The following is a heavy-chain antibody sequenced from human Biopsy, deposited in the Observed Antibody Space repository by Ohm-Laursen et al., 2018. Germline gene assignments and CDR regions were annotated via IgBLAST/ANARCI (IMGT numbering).Heavy chain of an antibody. D-gene: IGHD3-10*01. V-gene: IGHV4-39*01. CDR2: MYFSGNT. Sequence: SETLSLTCSVSGGSISRSSYNWGWLRLPPGNGLEWIGSMYFSGNTYYNPSLKRRVNITVDTSKNKFPLNLSSVTAADTAVYYCARQGDSGRSFDYWGQGTLVTVSS. CDR3: ARQGDSGRSFDY. CDR1: GGSISRSSYN. J-gene: IGHJ4*02.